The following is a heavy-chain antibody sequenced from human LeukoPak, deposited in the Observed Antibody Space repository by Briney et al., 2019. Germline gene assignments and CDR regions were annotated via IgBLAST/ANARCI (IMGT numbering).Heavy chain of an antibody. CDR3: ARVPSGYTPNANYYYYGMDV. CDR1: GSTFSRYA. J-gene: IGHJ6*02. Sequence: SVKVSCKASGSTFSRYAISWVRQAPGQGLEWMGRIIPIIGIVNYAQKFQGRVTITADKSTSTAYMELSSLRSEDTAVYYCARVPSGYTPNANYYYYGMDVWGQGTTVTVSS. CDR2: IIPIIGIV. D-gene: IGHD5-12*01. V-gene: IGHV1-69*04.